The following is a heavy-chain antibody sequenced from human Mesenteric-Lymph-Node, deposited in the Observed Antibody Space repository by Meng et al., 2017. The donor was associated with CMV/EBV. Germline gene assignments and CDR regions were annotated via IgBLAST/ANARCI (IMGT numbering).Heavy chain of an antibody. CDR1: GYTFTGHY. J-gene: IGHJ3*02. V-gene: IGHV1-2*02. CDR2: INPNGGT. Sequence: ASVKVSCKASGYTFTGHYIHWVRQAPGQGLEWMGWINPNGGTTYAQKFQGRVTMTRDTSIRTVYMELSRLRSDDTAMYYCARARLYSDFWSGYYDPFDIWGQGTMVTVSS. D-gene: IGHD3-3*01. CDR3: ARARLYSDFWSGYYDPFDI.